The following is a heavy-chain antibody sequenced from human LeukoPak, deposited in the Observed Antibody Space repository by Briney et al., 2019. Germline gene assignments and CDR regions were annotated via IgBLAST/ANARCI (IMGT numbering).Heavy chain of an antibody. Sequence: GGSLRLSCVVSGFTFSDAWMTWVRQAPGKGLEWVGRIKSKSDGGTTDYGAPVKGSFTISRDDSKNTLDLQMNGLTIEDTAVYFCTLRSGYYRGGFDYWGQGTLVTVSS. CDR1: GFTFSDAW. CDR3: TLRSGYYRGGFDY. V-gene: IGHV3-15*01. J-gene: IGHJ4*02. D-gene: IGHD3-3*01. CDR2: IKSKSDGGTT.